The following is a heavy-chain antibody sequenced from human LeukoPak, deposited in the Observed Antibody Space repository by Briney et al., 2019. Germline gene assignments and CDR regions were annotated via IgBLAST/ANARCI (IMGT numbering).Heavy chain of an antibody. J-gene: IGHJ4*02. D-gene: IGHD6-13*01. V-gene: IGHV1-2*02. CDR2: INPDSGGT. CDR1: GYTFIGYY. CDR3: ARGEGGLYRSSFYTPFYFDY. Sequence: ASVKVSCKASGYTFIGYYMHWVRQAPGQGLEWMGWINPDSGGTDYAEKFQGRVTMTRDTSISTTYVEVNTLRSDDTAVYYCARGEGGLYRSSFYTPFYFDYWGQGTLVTVSS.